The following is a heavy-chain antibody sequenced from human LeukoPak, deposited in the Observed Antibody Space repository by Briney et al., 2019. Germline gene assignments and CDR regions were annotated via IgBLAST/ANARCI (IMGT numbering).Heavy chain of an antibody. D-gene: IGHD1-26*01. CDR3: ARVKHSGSSLDAFDI. Sequence: ASAKVSCKASGYTFTSYGISWVRQAPGQGLEWMGWINPNSGGTNYAQKFQGRVTMTRDTSISTAYMELSRLRSDDTAVYYCARVKHSGSSLDAFDIWGQGTMVTVSS. J-gene: IGHJ3*02. V-gene: IGHV1-2*02. CDR2: INPNSGGT. CDR1: GYTFTSYG.